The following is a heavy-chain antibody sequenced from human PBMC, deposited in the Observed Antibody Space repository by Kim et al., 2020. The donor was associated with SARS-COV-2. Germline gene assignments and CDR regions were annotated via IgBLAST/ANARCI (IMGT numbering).Heavy chain of an antibody. CDR3: ARGAFNYYYGMDV. CDR2: ISSSTRDI. V-gene: IGHV3-21*01. Sequence: GGSLRLSCAASGYTFSRYSMNWVRQAPGKGPEWVSCISSSTRDIYYADSVKGRFTISRDNAKNSLYLQMNSLRVEDTAVYYCARGAFNYYYGMDVWGQGT. J-gene: IGHJ6*02. D-gene: IGHD3-16*01. CDR1: GYTFSRYS.